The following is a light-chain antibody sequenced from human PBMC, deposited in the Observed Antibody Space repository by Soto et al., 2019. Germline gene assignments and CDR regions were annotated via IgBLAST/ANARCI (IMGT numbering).Light chain of an antibody. CDR1: SSDVGSYNL. CDR3: CSYAGSSTFPYV. Sequence: ALTPPASVSGSPGQSITISCTGTSSDVGSYNLVSWYQQHPGKAPKLMIYEVSKRPSGVSNRFSGSKSGNTASLTISGLQAEDEADYYCCSYAGSSTFPYVFGTGTKLTVL. J-gene: IGLJ1*01. V-gene: IGLV2-23*02. CDR2: EVS.